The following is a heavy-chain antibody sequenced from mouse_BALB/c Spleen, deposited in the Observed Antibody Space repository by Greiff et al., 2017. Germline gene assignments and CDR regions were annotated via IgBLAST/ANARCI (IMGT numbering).Heavy chain of an antibody. CDR3: ARALFITTVVADY. CDR1: GFTFSSFG. D-gene: IGHD1-1*01. CDR2: ISSGSSTI. V-gene: IGHV5-17*02. Sequence: EVKVVESGGGLVQPGGSRKLSCAASGFTFSSFGMHWVRQAPEKGLEWVAYISSGSSTIYYADTVKGRFTISRDNPKNTLFLQMTSLRSEDTAMYYCARALFITTVVADYWGQGTTLTVSS. J-gene: IGHJ2*01.